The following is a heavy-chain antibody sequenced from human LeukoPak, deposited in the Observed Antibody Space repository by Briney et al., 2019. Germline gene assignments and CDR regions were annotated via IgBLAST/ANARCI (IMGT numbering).Heavy chain of an antibody. J-gene: IGHJ4*02. CDR3: AKLLTGGYNSGQNDY. Sequence: GGSLRLSCAAPGFTFSSYGMHWVRQAPGKGLEWVAFIRYDGNNKYYADSVKGRFTISRDNSKNTLYLQVNSLRAEDTAVYYCAKLLTGGYNSGQNDYWGQGILVTVSS. V-gene: IGHV3-30*02. D-gene: IGHD5-18*01. CDR1: GFTFSSYG. CDR2: IRYDGNNK.